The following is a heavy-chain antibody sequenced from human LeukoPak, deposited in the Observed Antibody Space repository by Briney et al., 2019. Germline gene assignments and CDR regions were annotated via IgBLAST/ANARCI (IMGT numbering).Heavy chain of an antibody. CDR1: GGSFSDYY. CDR2: INHSGST. V-gene: IGHV4-34*01. D-gene: IGHD5-24*01. J-gene: IGHJ3*02. Sequence: SETLSLTCAVYGGSFSDYYWSWIRQPPGKGLEWIGEINHSGSTNYNPSLKSRVTISVDTSKNQFSLKLSSVTAADTAVYYCAREGDGYNLGDNAFDIWGQGTMVTVSS. CDR3: AREGDGYNLGDNAFDI.